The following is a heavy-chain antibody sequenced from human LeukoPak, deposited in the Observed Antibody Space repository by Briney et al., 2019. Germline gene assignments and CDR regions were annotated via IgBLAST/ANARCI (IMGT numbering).Heavy chain of an antibody. Sequence: PGRSLRLSCATSGFTFSSYGMHWVRQAPGKGLEWVAVISYDGSNKYYADSVKGRFTISRDNSKNTLYLQMNSLRAEDTAVYYCAKDRRITIFGVVPPDHWGQGTLVTVSS. V-gene: IGHV3-30*18. CDR2: ISYDGSNK. CDR3: AKDRRITIFGVVPPDH. CDR1: GFTFSSYG. J-gene: IGHJ5*02. D-gene: IGHD3-3*01.